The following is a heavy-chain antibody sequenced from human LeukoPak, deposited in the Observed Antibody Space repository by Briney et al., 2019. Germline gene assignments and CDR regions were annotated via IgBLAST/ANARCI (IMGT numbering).Heavy chain of an antibody. CDR2: IYTSGST. CDR3: ARGRYFDWLEFDY. CDR1: GGSISSGSYY. J-gene: IGHJ4*02. D-gene: IGHD3-9*01. Sequence: SETLSLTCTVSGGSISSGSYYWSWIRQPAGKGLEWIGRIYTSGSTNYNPSLKSRVTISVDTSKNQFSLKLSSVTAADTAVYYCARGRYFDWLEFDYWGQGTLVTVSS. V-gene: IGHV4-61*02.